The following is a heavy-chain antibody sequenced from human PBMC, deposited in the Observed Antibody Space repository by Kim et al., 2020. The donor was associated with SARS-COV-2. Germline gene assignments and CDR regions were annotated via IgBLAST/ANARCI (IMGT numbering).Heavy chain of an antibody. J-gene: IGHJ4*02. CDR3: ASYDSSGYSYFDY. Sequence: YSQKFQGRVTITRDTSASTAYMELSSLRSEDTAVYYCASYDSSGYSYFDYWGQGTLVTVSS. V-gene: IGHV1-3*01. D-gene: IGHD3-22*01.